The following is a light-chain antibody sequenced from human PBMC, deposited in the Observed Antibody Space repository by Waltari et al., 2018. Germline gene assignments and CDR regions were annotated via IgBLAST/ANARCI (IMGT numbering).Light chain of an antibody. V-gene: IGKV3-15*01. Sequence: EIVMTQSPATLSMSPGERATLSCRASQNITARLAWYQQKPGQAPRLLMFGASTRASGVPGRFSGSGSGTECILTISSLQSEDSAIYYCQQYKNWRTFGQGTKVEIK. CDR3: QQYKNWRT. J-gene: IGKJ1*01. CDR1: QNITAR. CDR2: GAS.